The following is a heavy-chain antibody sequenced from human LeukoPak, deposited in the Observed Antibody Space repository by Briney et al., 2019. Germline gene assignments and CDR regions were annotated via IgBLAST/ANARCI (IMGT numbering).Heavy chain of an antibody. Sequence: GASVKVSCKASGNTFSSFHIHWVRQAPGQGLEYMGIIKVYGDTTIYAQRFQGRITMTRDTSTSTIYMELSSLNFEDTAVYYCARESPSTSYFDYWGQGTLLTVSS. CDR3: ARESPSTSYFDY. V-gene: IGHV1-46*01. CDR1: GNTFSSFH. J-gene: IGHJ4*02. D-gene: IGHD1-1*01. CDR2: IKVYGDTT.